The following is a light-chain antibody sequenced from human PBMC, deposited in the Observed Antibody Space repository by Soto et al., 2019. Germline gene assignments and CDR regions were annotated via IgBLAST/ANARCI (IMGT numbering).Light chain of an antibody. CDR2: DVS. Sequence: QSVLTQPASVSGSPGQSTTIPCTGTSSVIGGYKYVSWYQQHPGKAPKLMIYDVSNRPSGVSNRFSGSKSGNTATLTISGLQGEDEAEYYCSSYTGGSTYVFGTGTKVTVL. CDR3: SSYTGGSTYV. CDR1: SSVIGGYKY. V-gene: IGLV2-14*01. J-gene: IGLJ1*01.